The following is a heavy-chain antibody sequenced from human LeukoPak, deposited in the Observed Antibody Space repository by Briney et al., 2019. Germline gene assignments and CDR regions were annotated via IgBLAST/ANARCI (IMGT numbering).Heavy chain of an antibody. D-gene: IGHD3-22*01. Sequence: SETLSLTCTVSDGSISSSSYYWGWIRQPPGKGLEWIGSIYYSGSTYYNPSLKSRVTISVDTSKNQFSLKLSSVTAADTAVYYCARTDSSGYYYVKNWGQGTLVTVSS. CDR2: IYYSGST. J-gene: IGHJ4*02. V-gene: IGHV4-39*07. CDR1: DGSISSSSYY. CDR3: ARTDSSGYYYVKN.